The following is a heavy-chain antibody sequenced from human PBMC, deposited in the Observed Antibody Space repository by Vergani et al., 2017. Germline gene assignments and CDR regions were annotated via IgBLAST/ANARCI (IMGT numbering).Heavy chain of an antibody. CDR2: INPNSGGT. Sequence: QVQLVQSGAEVKKPGASVKVSCKASGYTFTGYYMHWVRQAPGQGLEWMGWINPNSGGTNYAQKFQGRVTMTRDTSISTAYMELSRLRSDDTAVYYCARDLWGGSDPYYFDYWGQGTLVTVSS. J-gene: IGHJ4*02. CDR3: ARDLWGGSDPYYFDY. V-gene: IGHV1-2*02. CDR1: GYTFTGYY. D-gene: IGHD1-26*01.